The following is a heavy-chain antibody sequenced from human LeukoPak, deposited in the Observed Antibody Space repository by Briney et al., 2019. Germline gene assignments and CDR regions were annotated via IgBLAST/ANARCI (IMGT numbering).Heavy chain of an antibody. CDR3: ARDFPYYYDSSGYSLHY. CDR1: GFTFSSYA. V-gene: IGHV3-30*04. CDR2: ISYDGSNK. J-gene: IGHJ4*02. Sequence: GRSLRLSCAASGFTFSSYAMHWVRQAPGKGLEWVAVISYDGSNKYYADSVKGRFTISRDNSKNTLYLQMNSLRAEDTAVYYCARDFPYYYDSSGYSLHYWGQGTLVTVSS. D-gene: IGHD3-22*01.